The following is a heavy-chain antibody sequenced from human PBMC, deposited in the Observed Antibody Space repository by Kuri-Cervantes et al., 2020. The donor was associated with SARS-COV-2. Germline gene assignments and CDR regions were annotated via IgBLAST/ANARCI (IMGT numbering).Heavy chain of an antibody. D-gene: IGHD5-12*01. CDR3: ARATIGYSGYEGFDY. Sequence: GESLKISCAASGFTFSSYSMNWVRQAPGKGLEWVSSISSSSSYIYYADSVKGRFTISRDNAKNSLYLQMNSLRAEDTAVYYCARATIGYSGYEGFDYWGQGTLVTVSS. V-gene: IGHV3-21*01. CDR2: ISSSSSYI. CDR1: GFTFSSYS. J-gene: IGHJ4*02.